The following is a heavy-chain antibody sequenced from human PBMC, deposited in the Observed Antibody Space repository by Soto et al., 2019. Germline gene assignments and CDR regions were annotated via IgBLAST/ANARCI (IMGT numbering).Heavy chain of an antibody. Sequence: PSETLSLTCTVSGGSISSGDYYWSWIRQHPGKGLEWIGYIYYSGSTYYNPSLKSRVTISVDTSKNQFSLKLSSVTAADTAVYYCARVLLWFGELSSSYYYGMDVWGQGTTVTVSS. V-gene: IGHV4-30-4*01. J-gene: IGHJ6*02. CDR1: GGSISSGDYY. D-gene: IGHD3-10*01. CDR2: IYYSGST. CDR3: ARVLLWFGELSSSYYYGMDV.